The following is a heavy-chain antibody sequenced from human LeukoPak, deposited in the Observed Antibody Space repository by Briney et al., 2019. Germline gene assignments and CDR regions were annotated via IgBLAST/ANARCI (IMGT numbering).Heavy chain of an antibody. CDR2: INWNGGST. CDR1: GFTFDDYG. V-gene: IGHV3-20*04. Sequence: GESLRLSCAASGFTFDDYGMSWVRQAPGKGLEWVSGINWNGGSTGYADSVKGRFTISRDNAKNSLYLQMNSLRAEDTALYYCERVLAALAYYYMDVWGKGNTVTVSS. J-gene: IGHJ6*03. D-gene: IGHD6-25*01. CDR3: ERVLAALAYYYMDV.